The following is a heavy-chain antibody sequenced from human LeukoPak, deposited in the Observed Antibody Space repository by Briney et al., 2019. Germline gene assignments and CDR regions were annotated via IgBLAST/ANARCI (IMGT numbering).Heavy chain of an antibody. CDR2: IYTSGST. CDR1: GGSISSGSYY. D-gene: IGHD3-22*01. Sequence: SETLSLTCTVSGGSISSGSYYWSWIRQPAGKGLEWIGRIYTSGSTNYNPSLKSRVTISVDTSKNQFSLKLSSVTAADTAVYYCARGGYDNSGSFGSFDAFDIWGQGTMVTVSS. V-gene: IGHV4-61*02. CDR3: ARGGYDNSGSFGSFDAFDI. J-gene: IGHJ3*02.